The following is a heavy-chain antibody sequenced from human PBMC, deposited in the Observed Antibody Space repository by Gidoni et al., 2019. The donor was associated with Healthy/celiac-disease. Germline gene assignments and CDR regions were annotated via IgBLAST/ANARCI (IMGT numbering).Heavy chain of an antibody. D-gene: IGHD3-22*01. Sequence: QVQLVQSGSAVKKPGASVKVSCKASGYTFTSYDINWVRKATGQGLEWMGWMNPNSGKTGYAQKFQGRGNMTRNTYISTAYMELSSLRSEDTAVYYCARVSPRTMTDFDYWGQGTLVTVSS. V-gene: IGHV1-8*01. CDR3: ARVSPRTMTDFDY. CDR1: GYTFTSYD. J-gene: IGHJ4*02. CDR2: MNPNSGKT.